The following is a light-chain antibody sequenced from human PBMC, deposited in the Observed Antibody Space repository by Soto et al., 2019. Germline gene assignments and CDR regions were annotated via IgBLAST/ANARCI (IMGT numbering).Light chain of an antibody. V-gene: IGKV1-39*01. Sequence: DIQMTQSPSSLSASVGDRVTITCRTSQNIDRYLNWYQQKPGKVPKFLIYSASSLQSGIPSRFSGSGSGTDFTLTIIGLQPEDFATYYCQQSYTTPITFGGGTKVKIK. CDR2: SAS. CDR3: QQSYTTPIT. J-gene: IGKJ4*01. CDR1: QNIDRY.